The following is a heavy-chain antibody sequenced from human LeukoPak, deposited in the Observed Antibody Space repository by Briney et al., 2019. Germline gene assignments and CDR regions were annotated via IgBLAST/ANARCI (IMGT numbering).Heavy chain of an antibody. J-gene: IGHJ4*02. V-gene: IGHV3-23*01. CDR2: ISDSGGNT. CDR1: GFTFSSYA. Sequence: GGSLRLSCAASGFTFSSYAMSWVRQAPGKGLEWVSTISDSGGNTYYADSVKGRFTISRDNSKNTLYLQMNSLRAEDTAVYYCAKDRTPPYYDFWSGYSTFDYWGQGTLVTVSS. CDR3: AKDRTPPYYDFWSGYSTFDY. D-gene: IGHD3-3*01.